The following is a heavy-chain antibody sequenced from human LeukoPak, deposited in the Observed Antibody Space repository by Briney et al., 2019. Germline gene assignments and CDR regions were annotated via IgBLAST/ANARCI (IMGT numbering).Heavy chain of an antibody. D-gene: IGHD1-14*01. CDR2: ITSSSSTI. CDR1: GFTFSSYS. Sequence: AGGSLRLSCAASGFTFSSYSMNWVHQAPGKGLEWVSYITSSSSTIYYADSVKGRFTISRDNAKNSLYLQMNSLRDEDTAVYYCAPGGMGPFDYWGQGTLVTVSS. J-gene: IGHJ4*02. V-gene: IGHV3-48*02. CDR3: APGGMGPFDY.